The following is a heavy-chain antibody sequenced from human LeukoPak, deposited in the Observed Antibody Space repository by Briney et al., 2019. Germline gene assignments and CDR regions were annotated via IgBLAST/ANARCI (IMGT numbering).Heavy chain of an antibody. CDR3: ARSGYSYGSIDY. V-gene: IGHV3-23*01. Sequence: PGGSLRLSCAASGFTFSSYAMSWVRQAPGKGLEWVSSISGSDGTTNYADSVKGRFTISRDNSKNTLYLQMNSLRAEDTAVYYCARSGYSYGSIDYWGQGTLVTVSS. J-gene: IGHJ4*02. CDR2: ISGSDGTT. D-gene: IGHD5-18*01. CDR1: GFTFSSYA.